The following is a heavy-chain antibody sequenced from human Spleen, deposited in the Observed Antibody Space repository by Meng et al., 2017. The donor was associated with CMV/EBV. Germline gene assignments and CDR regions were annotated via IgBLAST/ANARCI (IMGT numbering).Heavy chain of an antibody. Sequence: GESLKISCAASGITFTDYYMSWIRQAPGKGLEWVSYISVSGGIIYYADSVKGRFTISRDNAKNSLYLQMNGLRAEDTAVYYCATTGLGYSGYDFNYYYGVDVWGLGTTVTVSS. D-gene: IGHD5-12*01. J-gene: IGHJ6*02. CDR2: ISVSGGII. CDR1: GITFTDYY. CDR3: ATTGLGYSGYDFNYYYGVDV. V-gene: IGHV3-11*01.